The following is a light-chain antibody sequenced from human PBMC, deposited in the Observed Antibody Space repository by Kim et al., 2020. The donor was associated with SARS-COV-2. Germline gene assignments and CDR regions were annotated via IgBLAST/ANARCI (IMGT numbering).Light chain of an antibody. CDR1: STKIGACAI. CDR3: QSYDTSLSGSI. V-gene: IGLV1-40*01. CDR2: GNI. J-gene: IGLJ2*01. Sequence: RLTNPCTGSSTKIGACAIVYWYQLVTRTVPKLLIYGNINRPSGVSDRLAASRSGTSASLAITGLQAEDEADYFCQSYDTSLSGSIFGGGTKLTVL.